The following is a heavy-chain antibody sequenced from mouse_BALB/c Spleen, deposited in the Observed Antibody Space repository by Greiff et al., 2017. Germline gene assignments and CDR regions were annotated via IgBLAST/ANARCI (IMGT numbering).Heavy chain of an antibody. D-gene: IGHD2-10*02. CDR2: IWAGGST. Sequence: VQGVESGPGLVAPSQSLSITCTVSGFSLTSYGVHWVRQPPGKGLEWLGVIWAGGSTNYNSALMSRLSISKDNSKSQVFLKMNSLQTDDTAMYYCARERYGNYPAWFAYWGQGTLVTVSA. CDR1: GFSLTSYG. J-gene: IGHJ3*01. V-gene: IGHV2-9*02. CDR3: ARERYGNYPAWFAY.